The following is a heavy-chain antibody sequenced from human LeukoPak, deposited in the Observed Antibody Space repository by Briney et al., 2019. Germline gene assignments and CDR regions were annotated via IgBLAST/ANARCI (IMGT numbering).Heavy chain of an antibody. CDR2: ITGDGSDI. D-gene: IGHD4-17*01. J-gene: IGHJ5*02. Sequence: PGGSLRLSCEASGFTLNKYWMHWFRQAPGKGLIWVSRITGDGSDIAYADSVKGRFTVSRADAKNTLFLQLPSLRVEDTAIYYCARDAYTTTSNWLDPWGQGTLVTVSS. CDR3: ARDAYTTTSNWLDP. V-gene: IGHV3-74*01. CDR1: GFTLNKYW.